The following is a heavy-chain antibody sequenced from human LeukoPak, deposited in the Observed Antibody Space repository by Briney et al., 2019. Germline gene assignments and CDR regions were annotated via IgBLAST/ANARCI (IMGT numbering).Heavy chain of an antibody. CDR2: IYYSGST. CDR1: GGSISSSSYY. D-gene: IGHD6-13*01. Sequence: SETLSLTCTVSGGSISSSSYYWGWIRQPPGKGLEWIGSIYYSGSTYYNPSLKSRVTISVDTSKNQFSLKLSSVTAADTAVYYCARNMGAAAVPFDYWGQGTLVTVSS. J-gene: IGHJ4*02. CDR3: ARNMGAAAVPFDY. V-gene: IGHV4-39*01.